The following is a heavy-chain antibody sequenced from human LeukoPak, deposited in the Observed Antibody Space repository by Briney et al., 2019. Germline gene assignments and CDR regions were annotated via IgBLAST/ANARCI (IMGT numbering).Heavy chain of an antibody. V-gene: IGHV3-23*01. J-gene: IGHJ4*02. CDR1: GFTFSTYA. CDR2: VSGTGGRT. D-gene: IGHD4-17*01. CDR3: AKGGTVTTPFDY. Sequence: GGSLRLSCAASGFTFSTYAMSWVRQAPGKGLEWVSVVSGTGGRTYYADSVKGRFTISRDNSKNTLYLQMNSLRAEDTAVYYCAKGGTVTTPFDYWGQGTLVTVSS.